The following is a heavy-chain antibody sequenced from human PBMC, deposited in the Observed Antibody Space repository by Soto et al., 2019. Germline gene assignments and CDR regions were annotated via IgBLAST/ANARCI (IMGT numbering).Heavy chain of an antibody. CDR1: GFTFSSYG. D-gene: IGHD5-12*01. CDR3: AKGSINGGYNYGGPSY. Sequence: GGSLRLSCAASGFTFSSYGMHWVRQAPGKGLEWVAVISYDGSNKYYADSVKGRFTISRDNSKNTLYLQMNSLRAEDTAVYYCAKGSINGGYNYGGPSYWGQGTLVTAPQ. J-gene: IGHJ4*02. CDR2: ISYDGSNK. V-gene: IGHV3-30*18.